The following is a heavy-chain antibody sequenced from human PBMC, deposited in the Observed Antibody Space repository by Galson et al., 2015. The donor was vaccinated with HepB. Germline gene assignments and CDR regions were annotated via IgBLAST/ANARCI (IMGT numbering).Heavy chain of an antibody. V-gene: IGHV3-30*18. Sequence: SLRLSCAASGFTFSSYGMHWVRQAPGKGLEWVAVISYDGSNKYYADSVKGRFTISRDNSKNTLYLQMNSLRAEDTAVYYCAKDSIAAAGIFDYWGQGTLVTVSS. J-gene: IGHJ4*02. CDR3: AKDSIAAAGIFDY. CDR1: GFTFSSYG. CDR2: ISYDGSNK. D-gene: IGHD6-13*01.